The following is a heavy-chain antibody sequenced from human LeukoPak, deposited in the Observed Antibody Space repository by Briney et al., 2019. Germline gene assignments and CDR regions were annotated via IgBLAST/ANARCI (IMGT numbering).Heavy chain of an antibody. V-gene: IGHV1-69*13. CDR2: IIPIFGTA. CDR1: GGTFSSYA. J-gene: IGHJ3*02. CDR3: ANTMVRGVLDAFDI. D-gene: IGHD3-10*01. Sequence: ASVKVSCKASGGTFSSYAISWVRQAPGQGLEWMGGIIPIFGTANYAQKFQGRVTITADESTSTAYMELSSLRSEDTAVYYCANTMVRGVLDAFDIRGQGTMVTVSS.